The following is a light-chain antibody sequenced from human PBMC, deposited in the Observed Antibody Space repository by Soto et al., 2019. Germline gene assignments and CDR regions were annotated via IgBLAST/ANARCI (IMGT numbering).Light chain of an antibody. CDR2: SNT. CDR3: QSYDSSLSGYV. V-gene: IGLV1-40*01. Sequence: QSVLTQPPSVSGAPGQRVTISCTGSSSNTGAGYDVHWYQQVPQTAPKLLISSNTNRPSGVPDRFSGSRSGTSAYLAITGLQADDEADYYCQSYDSSLSGYVFGTGTKVTVL. CDR1: SSNTGAGYD. J-gene: IGLJ1*01.